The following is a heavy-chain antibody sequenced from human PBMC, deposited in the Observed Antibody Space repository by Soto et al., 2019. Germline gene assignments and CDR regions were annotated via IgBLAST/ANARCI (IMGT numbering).Heavy chain of an antibody. CDR3: ARDYGSGSSDYFDY. CDR1: GYTFTSYG. Sequence: ASVKVSCKASGYTFTSYGISWVRQAPGQGLEWMGWISAYNGNTNYAQKLQGRGTMTTDTSTSTAYMELRSLRSDDTAVFYCARDYGSGSSDYFDYWGQGTLVTVS. J-gene: IGHJ4*02. CDR2: ISAYNGNT. V-gene: IGHV1-18*04. D-gene: IGHD3-10*01.